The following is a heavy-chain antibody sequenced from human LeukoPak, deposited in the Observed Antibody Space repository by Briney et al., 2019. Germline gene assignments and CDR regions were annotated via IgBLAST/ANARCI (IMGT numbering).Heavy chain of an antibody. Sequence: PSETLSLTCTVSGGSISSYYWSWIRQPPGKGLEWIGEINHSGSTNYNPSLKSRVTISVDTSKNQFSLKLSSVTAADTAVYYCARRDYDSSGELRTIDYWGQGTLVTVSS. D-gene: IGHD3-22*01. CDR3: ARRDYDSSGELRTIDY. V-gene: IGHV4-34*01. CDR1: GGSISSYY. CDR2: INHSGST. J-gene: IGHJ4*02.